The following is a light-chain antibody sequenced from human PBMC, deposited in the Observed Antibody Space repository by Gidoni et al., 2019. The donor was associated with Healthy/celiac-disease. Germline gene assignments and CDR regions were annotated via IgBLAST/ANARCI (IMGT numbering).Light chain of an antibody. CDR2: GAS. CDR3: QQYGSS. V-gene: IGKV3-20*01. J-gene: IGKJ5*01. CDR1: QSVSSSY. Sequence: VFTQSPGTLSLSPGERATLSCRASQSVSSSYLAWYQQKPGQAPRLLIYGASSRATGIPDRFSGSGSGTDFTLTISRLEPEDFAVYYCQQYGSSFGQGTRLEIK.